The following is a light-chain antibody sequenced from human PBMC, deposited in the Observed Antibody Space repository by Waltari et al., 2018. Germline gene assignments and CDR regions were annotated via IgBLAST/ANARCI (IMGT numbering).Light chain of an antibody. V-gene: IGLV3-21*04. CDR3: LVWHSTIDHQGV. CDR1: HIGSKS. Sequence: SYVVTQSPSVSVAPGETARITCGGAHIGSKSVHWYQQRPGQAPVLVISYDSDRPAGIPERFSGSNSGNTATLTISWVEAEDEADYYCLVWHSTIDHQGVFGGGTKLTVL. J-gene: IGLJ2*01. CDR2: YDS.